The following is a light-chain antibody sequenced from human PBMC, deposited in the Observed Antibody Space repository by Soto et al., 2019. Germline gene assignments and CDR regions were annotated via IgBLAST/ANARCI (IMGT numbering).Light chain of an antibody. Sequence: QSALTQPASVSGSPGQSITISCTGTSSDVGAYNYVSWYQHHPGKVPKLLIYEVTNRPSGVSDRFSGSKSGNTASLTISGLQAEDEADYYCCSNAGGSTYVFGTGTKVTVL. CDR2: EVT. CDR1: SSDVGAYNY. V-gene: IGLV2-14*01. J-gene: IGLJ1*01. CDR3: CSNAGGSTYV.